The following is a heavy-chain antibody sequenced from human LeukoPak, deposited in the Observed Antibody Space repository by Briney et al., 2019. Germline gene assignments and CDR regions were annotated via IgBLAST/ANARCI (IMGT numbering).Heavy chain of an antibody. CDR3: ARDFEGQDYYDTHAFDI. J-gene: IGHJ3*02. V-gene: IGHV4-59*01. CDR1: GGSISSYY. D-gene: IGHD3-22*01. Sequence: SSETLSLTCTVSGGSISSYYWSWIRQPPGKGLEWIGYIYYSGSTNYNPSLKSRVTISVDTSKNQFSLKLSSVTAADTAVYYCARDFEGQDYYDTHAFDIWGQGTMVTVSS. CDR2: IYYSGST.